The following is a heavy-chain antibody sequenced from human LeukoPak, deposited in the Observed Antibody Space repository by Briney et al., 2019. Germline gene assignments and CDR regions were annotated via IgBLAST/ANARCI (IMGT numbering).Heavy chain of an antibody. Sequence: GGSLRLSCAASGFTFNSYAMSWVRQAPGKGLEWVSAISGSGGSTYYADSVKGRFTISRDNSKNTLYLQMNSLRAEDTALYYCAKDLGDILTGYRPEYWGQGTLVTVSS. V-gene: IGHV3-23*01. CDR3: AKDLGDILTGYRPEY. D-gene: IGHD3-9*01. CDR2: ISGSGGST. CDR1: GFTFNSYA. J-gene: IGHJ4*02.